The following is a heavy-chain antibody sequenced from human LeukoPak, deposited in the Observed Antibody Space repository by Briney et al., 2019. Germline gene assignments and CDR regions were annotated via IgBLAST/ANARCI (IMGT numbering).Heavy chain of an antibody. V-gene: IGHV3-53*01. CDR2: IYSGGST. CDR3: AKDLFGPLDY. Sequence: PGGSLRLSCAASGFTVSSSYMSWVRQAPGKGLEWVSVIYSGGSTYYADSVKGRLTISRDNSKNTLYLQMNSLRAEDTAVYYCAKDLFGPLDYWGQGTLVTVSS. D-gene: IGHD3-16*01. J-gene: IGHJ4*02. CDR1: GFTVSSSY.